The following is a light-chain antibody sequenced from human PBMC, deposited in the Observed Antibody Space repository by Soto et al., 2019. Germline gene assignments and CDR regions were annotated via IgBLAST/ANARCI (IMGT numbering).Light chain of an antibody. CDR3: QQYNNWLWT. V-gene: IGKV3-15*01. Sequence: EIVMTQSPATLSVSPGERATLSCRASQNINNNLAWYQQKPGQAPRLLIYGASTRATGIPARFSGSGSGTEFTLTISSLQSEDFAVYYCQQYNNWLWTFGQGTKVEIK. CDR1: QNINNN. CDR2: GAS. J-gene: IGKJ1*01.